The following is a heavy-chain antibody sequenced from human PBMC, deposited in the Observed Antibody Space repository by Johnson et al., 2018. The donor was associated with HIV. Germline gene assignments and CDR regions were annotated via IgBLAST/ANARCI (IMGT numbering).Heavy chain of an antibody. CDR1: GFSFDDYA. Sequence: VQLVESGGGLVQPGRSLRLSCVASGFSFDDYAMHWVRQAPGKGLAWVSGISWNSGDVGYADSVEGRFTISRDNARNSLCLQMNSLRPEDTALYYCAKGPRITMIVVVAAAFDVWGQGTMVTVSS. CDR2: ISWNSGDV. D-gene: IGHD3-22*01. V-gene: IGHV3-9*01. CDR3: AKGPRITMIVVVAAAFDV. J-gene: IGHJ3*01.